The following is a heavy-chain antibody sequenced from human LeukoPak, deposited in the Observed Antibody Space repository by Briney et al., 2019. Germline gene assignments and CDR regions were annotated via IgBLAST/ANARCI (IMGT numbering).Heavy chain of an antibody. V-gene: IGHV4-59*08. CDR2: IYYSGST. Sequence: SETLSLTCTVSGGSISSYYWSWIRQPPGKGLEWIGYIYYSGSTNYNPFLKSRVTISVDTSKNQFSLKLSSVTAADTAVYYCASTRLVDSGWDYWGQGTLVTVSS. CDR1: GGSISSYY. D-gene: IGHD6-19*01. J-gene: IGHJ4*02. CDR3: ASTRLVDSGWDY.